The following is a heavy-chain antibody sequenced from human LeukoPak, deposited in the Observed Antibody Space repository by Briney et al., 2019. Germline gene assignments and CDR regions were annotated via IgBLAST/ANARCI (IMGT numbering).Heavy chain of an antibody. D-gene: IGHD6-19*01. J-gene: IGHJ4*02. V-gene: IGHV3-64D*06. Sequence: GGSLRLSCSASGFTFSSRPMHWVRQAPGKGLDYVSGTSGNGRSTYYADSVKGRFTISRDNSKNTVYLQMSSLRPGATAVYYCVNQISGWVYWGQGTLVTVSS. CDR2: TSGNGRST. CDR1: GFTFSSRP. CDR3: VNQISGWVY.